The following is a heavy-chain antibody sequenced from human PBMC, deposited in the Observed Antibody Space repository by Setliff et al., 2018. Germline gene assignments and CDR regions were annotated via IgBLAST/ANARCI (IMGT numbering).Heavy chain of an antibody. D-gene: IGHD3-3*01. Sequence: PSETLSLTCDVSGASISSGHYWGWIRQPPGKGLEWIATIYHKGRTYFSPSLQSRVTMSLDRSKNQFSLRLTSVTASDTAVYYCASPRRDDLDSPFDPFDIWGHGTRVTVSS. CDR2: IYHKGRT. V-gene: IGHV4-38-2*01. J-gene: IGHJ3*02. CDR1: GASISSGHY. CDR3: ASPRRDDLDSPFDPFDI.